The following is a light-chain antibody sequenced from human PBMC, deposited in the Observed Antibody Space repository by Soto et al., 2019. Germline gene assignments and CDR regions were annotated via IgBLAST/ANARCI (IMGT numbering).Light chain of an antibody. V-gene: IGKV3-11*01. CDR3: QQRSNWPIT. CDR2: DAS. Sequence: IVLTPSPGTLSLSPGERAPPSCRAIQSLSNNIYLAWYQQKPGQAPRLLIYDASNRATGIPARFSGSGSGTDFTLTISSLEPEDFAVYYCQQRSNWPITFGQGTRLEIK. J-gene: IGKJ5*01. CDR1: QSLSNNIY.